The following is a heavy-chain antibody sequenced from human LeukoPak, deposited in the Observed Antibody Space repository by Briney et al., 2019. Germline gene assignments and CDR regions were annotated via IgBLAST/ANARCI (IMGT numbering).Heavy chain of an antibody. D-gene: IGHD1-26*01. V-gene: IGHV1-18*01. J-gene: IGHJ4*02. Sequence: ASVKVSCKASGYTFISYGISWVRQAPGQGLEWMGWISAYNGNTNYAQKLQGRVTMTTDTSTSTAYMELRSLRSDDAAVYYCARDPRTGIVGATKDYWGQGTLVTVSS. CDR1: GYTFISYG. CDR2: ISAYNGNT. CDR3: ARDPRTGIVGATKDY.